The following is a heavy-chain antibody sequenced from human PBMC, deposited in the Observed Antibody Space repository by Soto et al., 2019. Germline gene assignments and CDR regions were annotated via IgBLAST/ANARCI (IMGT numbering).Heavy chain of an antibody. Sequence: QVQLQESGPGLVKLSVTLFLTCTVSGGSISSYYWSWIRQPPGKGLQWIGYIYHRGTTNYSPSLESRVTISADLSKNQSSLTLSSVTAANTAMYYCARAIRRVGGLNYWGQGNLPTVS. V-gene: IGHV4-59*01. CDR3: ARAIRRVGGLNY. D-gene: IGHD3-10*01. CDR2: IYHRGTT. CDR1: GGSISSYY. J-gene: IGHJ4*02.